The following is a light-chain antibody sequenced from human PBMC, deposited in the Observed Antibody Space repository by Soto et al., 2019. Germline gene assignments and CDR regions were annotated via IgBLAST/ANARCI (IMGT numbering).Light chain of an antibody. CDR1: QSGSSN. Sequence: EIVLAHSPATLSVPPGECPTLSCRASQSGSSNLAWYQQKPGQAPRLLIYGASTTATGIPARVSGRGCGTEFTLNISSLKSEDFAFDYCQQYKNWTLSFGGGTKVDIK. V-gene: IGKV3-15*01. CDR2: GAS. CDR3: QQYKNWTLS. J-gene: IGKJ4*01.